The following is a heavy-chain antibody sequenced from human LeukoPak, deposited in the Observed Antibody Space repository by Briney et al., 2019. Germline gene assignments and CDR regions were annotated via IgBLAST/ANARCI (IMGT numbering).Heavy chain of an antibody. CDR2: IKEDGTET. CDR3: AKEGRSLQTY. D-gene: IGHD5-24*01. CDR1: GFSFSTYA. V-gene: IGHV3-7*03. J-gene: IGHJ4*02. Sequence: GGSLRLSCAASGFSFSTYAMSWVRLAPGKGLEWVANIKEDGTETYYVDSVKGRFTISRDNAKNSLYLQMNSLRVEDTAVYYCAKEGRSLQTYWGQGTLVTVSS.